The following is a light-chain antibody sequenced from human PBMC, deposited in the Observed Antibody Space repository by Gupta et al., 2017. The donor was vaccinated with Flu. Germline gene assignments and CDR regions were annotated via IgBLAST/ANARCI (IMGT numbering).Light chain of an antibody. Sequence: QSVLTQPPSVSAAPGQKVTFSCSGSSSNFGINSVSWYPQLPGTAPKLLIYDNDKRPSGIPDRVTGSKSGTSATLAITGLQTEDEAHYYCGTWDDSLSAMVFGGGTKLAVL. CDR2: DND. J-gene: IGLJ2*01. V-gene: IGLV1-51*01. CDR3: GTWDDSLSAMV. CDR1: SSNFGINS.